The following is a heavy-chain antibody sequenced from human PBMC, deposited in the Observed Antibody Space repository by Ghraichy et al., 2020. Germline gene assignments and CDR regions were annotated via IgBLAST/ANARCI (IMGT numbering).Heavy chain of an antibody. CDR3: AREATYYDFWSGYKDYYYYYGMDV. J-gene: IGHJ6*02. CDR2: TYYRSKWYN. CDR1: GDSVSSNSAA. Sequence: SQTLSLTCAISGDSVSSNSAAWNWIRQSPSRGLEWLGRTYYRSKWYNDYAVSVKSRITINPDTSKNQFSLQLNSVTPEDTAVYYCAREATYYDFWSGYKDYYYYYGMDVWGQGTTVTVSS. V-gene: IGHV6-1*01. D-gene: IGHD3-3*01.